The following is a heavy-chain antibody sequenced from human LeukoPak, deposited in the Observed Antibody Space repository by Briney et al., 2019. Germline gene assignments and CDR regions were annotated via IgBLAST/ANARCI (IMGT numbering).Heavy chain of an antibody. D-gene: IGHD2-2*01. CDR2: ISAYNGNT. Sequence: ASVKVSCKASGYXFTSYGISWVRQAPGQGLEWMGWISAYNGNTNYAQKLQGRVTMTTDTSTSTAYMELRSLRSDDTAVYYCARGPDIVVVPAALPDYWGQGTLVTVSS. V-gene: IGHV1-18*01. CDR3: ARGPDIVVVPAALPDY. CDR1: GYXFTSYG. J-gene: IGHJ4*02.